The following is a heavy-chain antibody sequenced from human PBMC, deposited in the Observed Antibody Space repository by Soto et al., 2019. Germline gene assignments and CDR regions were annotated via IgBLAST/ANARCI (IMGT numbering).Heavy chain of an antibody. J-gene: IGHJ3*02. CDR3: ASSETVAGPAFDI. V-gene: IGHV1-18*01. D-gene: IGHD6-19*01. Sequence: XVKVSGRASGYTFTSYGISWVRHAPGQGLEWMGWISAYNGNTNYAQKLQGRVTMTTDTSTSTAYMELRSLRSDDTAVYYCASSETVAGPAFDIWGQGTMVTVSS. CDR2: ISAYNGNT. CDR1: GYTFTSYG.